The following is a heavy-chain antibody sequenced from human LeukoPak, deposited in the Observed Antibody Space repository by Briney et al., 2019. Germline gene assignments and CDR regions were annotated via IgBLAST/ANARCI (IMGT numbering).Heavy chain of an antibody. J-gene: IGHJ3*02. V-gene: IGHV5-10-1*01. CDR2: IDPSDSYT. CDR3: ARRARGRAFDI. CDR1: GYSFTTYW. Sequence: GESLKISCKGSGYSFTTYWITWVRQMPGKGLEWMGRIDPSDSYTNYSPSFQSHVTISADRSISTVYLQWSSLKASDTAMYYCARRARGRAFDIWGQGTMVTVSS. D-gene: IGHD3-10*01.